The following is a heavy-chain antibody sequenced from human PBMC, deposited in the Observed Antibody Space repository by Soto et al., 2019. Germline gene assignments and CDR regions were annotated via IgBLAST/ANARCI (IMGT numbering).Heavy chain of an antibody. D-gene: IGHD3-3*01. V-gene: IGHV1-69*06. J-gene: IGHJ6*02. CDR2: IIPIFGTA. Sequence: SVKVSCKASGGTFSSYAISWVRQAPGQGLEWMGGIIPIFGTANYAQKFQGRVTITADKSTSTAYMELSSLRSEDTAVYYCARGIVGDYDFWSGYYTGHDYYYGMDVWGQGTTVTVSS. CDR3: ARGIVGDYDFWSGYYTGHDYYYGMDV. CDR1: GGTFSSYA.